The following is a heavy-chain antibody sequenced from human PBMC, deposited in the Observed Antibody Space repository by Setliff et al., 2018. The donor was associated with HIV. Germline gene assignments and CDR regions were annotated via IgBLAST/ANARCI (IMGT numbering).Heavy chain of an antibody. J-gene: IGHJ4*02. D-gene: IGHD3-16*01. CDR2: IYYSGST. CDR1: GGSISSGDYY. Sequence: LSLTCTVSGGSISSGDYYWSWIRQHPGKGLDWIGYIYYSGSTYYSPSLKSRVTISLDTPKNQFSLKVSSVTAADTAVYYCARARGLYEYVWGSFHFDNWGQGTQVTVSS. V-gene: IGHV4-31*03. CDR3: ARARGLYEYVWGSFHFDN.